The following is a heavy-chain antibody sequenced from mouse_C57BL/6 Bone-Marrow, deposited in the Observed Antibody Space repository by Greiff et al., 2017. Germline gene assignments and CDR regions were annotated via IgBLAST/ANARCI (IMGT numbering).Heavy chain of an antibody. D-gene: IGHD4-1*01. V-gene: IGHV1-15*01. J-gene: IGHJ3*01. Sequence: VKLMESGAELVRPGASVTLSCKASGYTFTDYEMHWVKQTPVHGLEWIGAIDPETGGTAYNQKFKGKAILTADKSSRTAFMELLSLTTEDASVYYYCSGAWCAYWGQGTLVTVSA. CDR3: CSGAWCAY. CDR1: GYTFTDYE. CDR2: IDPETGGT.